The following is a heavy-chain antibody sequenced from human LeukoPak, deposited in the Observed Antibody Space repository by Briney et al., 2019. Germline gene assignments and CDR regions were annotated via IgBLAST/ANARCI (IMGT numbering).Heavy chain of an antibody. D-gene: IGHD3-10*01. CDR2: IYYSGST. Sequence: SQTLSLTCTVSGGSISSYYWSWIRQPPGKGLEWIGYIYYSGSTNYNPPLKSRVTISVDTSKNQFSLKLSSVTAADTAVYYCAREGYGSGSYPFDPWGQGTLVTVSS. J-gene: IGHJ5*02. CDR1: GGSISSYY. V-gene: IGHV4-59*01. CDR3: AREGYGSGSYPFDP.